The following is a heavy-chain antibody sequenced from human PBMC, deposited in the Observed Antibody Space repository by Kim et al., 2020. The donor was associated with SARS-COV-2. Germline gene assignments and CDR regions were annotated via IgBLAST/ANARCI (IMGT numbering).Heavy chain of an antibody. D-gene: IGHD1-26*01. CDR3: ARALVKWELIWWFDP. V-gene: IGHV4-59*13. CDR2: IYYSGST. Sequence: SETLSLTCTVSGGSISSYYWSWIRQPPGKGLEWIGYIYYSGSTNYNPSLKSRVTISVDTSKNQFSLKLSSVTAADTAVYYCARALVKWELIWWFDPWGQGTLVTVSS. J-gene: IGHJ5*02. CDR1: GGSISSYY.